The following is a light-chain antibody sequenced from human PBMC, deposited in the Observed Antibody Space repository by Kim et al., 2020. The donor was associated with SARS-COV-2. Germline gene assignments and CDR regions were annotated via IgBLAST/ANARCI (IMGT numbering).Light chain of an antibody. Sequence: GQSVTISCTGTSSDVGGYNFVSWYQQHPGKAPKLMIYDVSKRPSGVPDRFSGSKSGNTASLTISGLQAEVEADYYCCSYAGSYTLVFGGGTQLTVL. J-gene: IGLJ2*01. CDR2: DVS. CDR3: CSYAGSYTLV. CDR1: SSDVGGYNF. V-gene: IGLV2-11*01.